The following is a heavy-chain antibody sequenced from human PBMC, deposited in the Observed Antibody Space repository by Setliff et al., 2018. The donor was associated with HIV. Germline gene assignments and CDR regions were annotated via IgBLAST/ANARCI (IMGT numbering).Heavy chain of an antibody. V-gene: IGHV3-11*06. CDR3: ARGYCSSTSCRYYFDY. J-gene: IGHJ4*02. Sequence: GGSLRLSCAASGFSFSDSYMTWIRQAPGKGLEWVSSISSTSSYIYYADSVKGRFTISRDNAKNSLYLQMNSLRAEDTAVYYCARGYCSSTSCRYYFDYWGQGTLVTVSS. CDR1: GFSFSDSY. CDR2: ISSTSSYI. D-gene: IGHD2-2*01.